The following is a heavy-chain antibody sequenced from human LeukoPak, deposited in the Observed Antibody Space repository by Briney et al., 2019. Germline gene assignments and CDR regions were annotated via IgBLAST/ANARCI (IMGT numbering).Heavy chain of an antibody. D-gene: IGHD6-6*01. CDR3: AKHPRLVRYFDS. CDR1: GFTFSTYA. V-gene: IGHV3-23*01. J-gene: IGHJ4*02. CDR2: INSDGSST. Sequence: PGGSLRLSCAASGFTFSTYAMRWVRQAPGKGLVWVSRINSDGSSTAYADSVKGRFTISRDNSKNTLYLQMTSLRAEDTARYYCAKHPRLVRYFDSWGQGTLVTVSS.